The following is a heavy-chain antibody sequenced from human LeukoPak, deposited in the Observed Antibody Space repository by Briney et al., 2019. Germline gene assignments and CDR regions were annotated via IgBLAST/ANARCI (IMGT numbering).Heavy chain of an antibody. D-gene: IGHD3-3*01. J-gene: IGHJ6*02. CDR3: ARGPRTYYDFWSGYYYYGMDV. Sequence: GGSLRPSCAASGFTFSSYWMHWVRQAPGKGLVWVSRINSDGSSTSYADSVKGRFTISRDNAKNTLYLQMNSLRAEDTAVYYCARGPRTYYDFWSGYYYYGMDVWGQGTTVTVSS. V-gene: IGHV3-74*01. CDR1: GFTFSSYW. CDR2: INSDGSST.